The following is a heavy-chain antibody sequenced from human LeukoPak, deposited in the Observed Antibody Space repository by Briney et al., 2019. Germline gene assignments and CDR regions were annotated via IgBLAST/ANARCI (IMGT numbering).Heavy chain of an antibody. Sequence: SETLSLTCAVYGGSFSGYYWSWIRQPPGKGLEWIGEINHRGGANYNPSLKSRVTISADTSNNQFSLKLRSVTAADTAVYYCTRAGPNYYYYGLDVWGQGTTVTVSS. V-gene: IGHV4-34*01. D-gene: IGHD3-10*01. CDR2: INHRGGA. J-gene: IGHJ6*02. CDR3: TRAGPNYYYYGLDV. CDR1: GGSFSGYY.